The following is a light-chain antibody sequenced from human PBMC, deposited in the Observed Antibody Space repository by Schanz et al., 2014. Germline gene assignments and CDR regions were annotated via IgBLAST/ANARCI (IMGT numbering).Light chain of an antibody. CDR3: CSYADGSTLI. CDR2: EVS. V-gene: IGLV2-14*01. Sequence: QSALTQPPSASGSPGQSVTISCSGTSSDVGGYNYVSWYQQHPGKAPKLVIYEVSNRPSGVSNRFSASKSGYTASLTISGLQAEDEADYYCCSYADGSTLIFGGGTKLTVL. CDR1: SSDVGGYNY. J-gene: IGLJ2*01.